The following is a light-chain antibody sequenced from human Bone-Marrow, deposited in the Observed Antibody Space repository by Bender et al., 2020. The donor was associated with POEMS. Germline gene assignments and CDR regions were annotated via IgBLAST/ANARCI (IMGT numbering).Light chain of an antibody. CDR1: SSNIGAGYF. CDR2: TDN. J-gene: IGLJ3*02. CDR3: QSYDTSLTVRV. Sequence: QSVLTQPPSVSGAPGQTVIISCTGSSSNIGAGYFVHWYQQIPGTAPRLLLYTDNIRPPGVPDRISGSKSGTSASLVINGLQAEDAAQYYCQSYDTSLTVRVFGGGTSLTVL. V-gene: IGLV1-40*01.